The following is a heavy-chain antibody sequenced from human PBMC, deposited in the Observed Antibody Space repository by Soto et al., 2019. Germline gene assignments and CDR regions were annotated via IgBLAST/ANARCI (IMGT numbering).Heavy chain of an antibody. CDR2: IYSGGST. CDR3: AKTARITMIVVVIAAFDY. J-gene: IGHJ4*02. Sequence: GGSLRLSCAASGFTVSSNYMSWVRQAPGKGLEWVSVIYSGGSTYYADSVKGRFTISRDNSKNTLYLQMNSLRAEDTAVYYCAKTARITMIVVVIAAFDYWGQGTLVTVSS. CDR1: GFTVSSNY. D-gene: IGHD3-22*01. V-gene: IGHV3-53*01.